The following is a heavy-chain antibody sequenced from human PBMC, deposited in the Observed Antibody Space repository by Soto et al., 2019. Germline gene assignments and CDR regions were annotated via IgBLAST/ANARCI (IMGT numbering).Heavy chain of an antibody. J-gene: IGHJ5*02. CDR3: ARRPSDFWFDP. CDR2: IYYSGST. D-gene: IGHD2-21*02. Sequence: PSETLSLTCTVSGGSISSYYWSWIRQPPGKGLEWIGYIYYSGSTNYNPSLKSRVTISVDTSKNQFSLKLSSVTAADTAVYYCARRPSDFWFDPWGQGTLVTVSA. CDR1: GGSISSYY. V-gene: IGHV4-59*08.